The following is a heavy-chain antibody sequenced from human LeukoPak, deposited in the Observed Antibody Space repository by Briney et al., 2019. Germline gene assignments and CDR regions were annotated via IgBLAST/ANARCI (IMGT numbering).Heavy chain of an antibody. V-gene: IGHV3-15*01. CDR1: GISFTNAW. CDR3: TTALDCGGDCFSGY. D-gene: IGHD2-21*02. J-gene: IGHJ4*02. Sequence: GGSLRLSCAASGISFTNAWMYWVRQAPGKGLEWVGRIKSKTDGGTTDYAAPVKGRFTISRDDSKNTLYLQMNSLKTEDTAVYYCTTALDCGGDCFSGYWGQGTLVTVSS. CDR2: IKSKTDGGTT.